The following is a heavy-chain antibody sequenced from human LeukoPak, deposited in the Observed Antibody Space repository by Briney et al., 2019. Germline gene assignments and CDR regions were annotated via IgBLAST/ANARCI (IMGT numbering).Heavy chain of an antibody. CDR3: AIRGYSGSLAS. CDR2: ISGSGGST. D-gene: IGHD1-26*01. Sequence: GGTLRLSCAASGFTFSSYGMSWVRQAPGKGLEWVSAISGSGGSTYYADSVKGRFTISRDNSKNTLYLQMNSLRAEDTAVYYCAIRGYSGSLASWGQGTLVTVSS. J-gene: IGHJ5*02. CDR1: GFTFSSYG. V-gene: IGHV3-23*01.